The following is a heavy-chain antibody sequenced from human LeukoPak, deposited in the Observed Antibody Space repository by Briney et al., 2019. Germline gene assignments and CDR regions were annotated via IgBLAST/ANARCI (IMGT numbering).Heavy chain of an antibody. J-gene: IGHJ4*02. V-gene: IGHV3-21*01. Sequence: PGGSLRLSCAASGFTFSSYSMNWVRQAPGKGLEWVSSISSSSSYIYYADSVKGRFTISRDNAKNSLYLQMNSLRAEDTAVYYCARDSLTAYSSSSPVLGYWGQGTLVTVSS. CDR1: GFTFSSYS. D-gene: IGHD6-13*01. CDR2: ISSSSSYI. CDR3: ARDSLTAYSSSSPVLGY.